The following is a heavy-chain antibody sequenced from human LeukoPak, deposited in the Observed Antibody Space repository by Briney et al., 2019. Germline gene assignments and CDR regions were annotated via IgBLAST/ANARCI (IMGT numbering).Heavy chain of an antibody. CDR3: ARTADVYDY. CDR2: INPNSGGT. J-gene: IGHJ4*02. V-gene: IGHV1-2*02. Sequence: ASVKVSCTASGYTFTGYYMHWVRQAPGQGLEWMGWINPNSGGTNYAQKFQGRVTMTRDTSINTAYVELSRLRSDDTAVYYCARTADVYDYWGQGTLVTVST. CDR1: GYTFTGYY. D-gene: IGHD1-14*01.